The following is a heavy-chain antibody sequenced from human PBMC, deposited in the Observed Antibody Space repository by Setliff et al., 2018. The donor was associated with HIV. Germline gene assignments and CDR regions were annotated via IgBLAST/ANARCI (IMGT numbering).Heavy chain of an antibody. CDR2: INHSGST. CDR3: ARGPVVGFDS. CDR1: GGSLSGYY. J-gene: IGHJ4*02. Sequence: SETLSLTCAVYGGSLSGYYWTWIRQPPGKGLEWIGEINHSGSTNYNPSLKSRVTISLAASKDQFSLKLRSVTVADTAVYFCARGPVVGFDSWGQGTLVTVSS. V-gene: IGHV4-34*01. D-gene: IGHD2-15*01.